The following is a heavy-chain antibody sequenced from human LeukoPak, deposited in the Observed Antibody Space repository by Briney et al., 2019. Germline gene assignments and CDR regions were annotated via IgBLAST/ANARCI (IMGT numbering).Heavy chain of an antibody. D-gene: IGHD3-10*01. CDR1: GGSISSYY. V-gene: IGHV4-59*12. CDR3: ASSYYGSGSQGFDY. Sequence: SETLSLTCSVSGGSISSYYWSWIRQPPGKGLEWIGYIHYTGSTNYNPSLKSRVTISVDTSKNQFSLKLSSVTAADTAVYYCASSYYGSGSQGFDYWGQGTLVTVSS. J-gene: IGHJ4*02. CDR2: IHYTGST.